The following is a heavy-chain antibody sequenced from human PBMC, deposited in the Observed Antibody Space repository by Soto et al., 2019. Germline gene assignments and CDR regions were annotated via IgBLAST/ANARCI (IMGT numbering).Heavy chain of an antibody. Sequence: PRGSLRLSCAASGFTFSSYAMSWVRQAPGKGLEWVSAISGSGGSTYYADSVKGRFTISRDNSKNTLYLQMNSLRAEDTAVYYCAKAFIDMVRGVISFDYWGQGILVTVS. D-gene: IGHD3-10*01. CDR2: ISGSGGST. V-gene: IGHV3-23*01. CDR1: GFTFSSYA. J-gene: IGHJ4*02. CDR3: AKAFIDMVRGVISFDY.